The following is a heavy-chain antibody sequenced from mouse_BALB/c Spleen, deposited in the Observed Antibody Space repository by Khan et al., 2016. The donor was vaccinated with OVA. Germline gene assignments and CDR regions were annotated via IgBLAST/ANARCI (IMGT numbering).Heavy chain of an antibody. J-gene: IGHJ2*01. CDR3: ARVYGGDFDY. V-gene: IGHV3-2*02. D-gene: IGHD1-1*01. Sequence: VQLKQSGPGLVKPSQSLSLTCTVTGYSITSDYAWNWIRQFPGNKLEWMGFIRYSGNTNYNPSLKSRISITRDTTKNQFFLQLNSVTIEDTATYYCARVYGGDFDYWGQGTTLTVSS. CDR2: IRYSGNT. CDR1: GYSITSDYA.